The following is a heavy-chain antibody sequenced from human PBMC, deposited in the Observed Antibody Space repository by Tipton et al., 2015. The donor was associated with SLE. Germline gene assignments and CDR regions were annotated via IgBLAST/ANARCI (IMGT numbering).Heavy chain of an antibody. CDR2: IHTSGGT. CDR3: VRLSFGYTTGWYMDH. J-gene: IGHJ4*02. D-gene: IGHD6-19*01. CDR1: GYSISSDYY. V-gene: IGHV4-61*02. Sequence: TLSLTCAVSGYSISSDYYWGWIRQPAGKGLEWIGRIHTSGGTNYNPSLQSRVTMSVDTSKNQFSLKLNSVTATDTAIYYCVRLSFGYTTGWYMDHWGQGTLASVSS.